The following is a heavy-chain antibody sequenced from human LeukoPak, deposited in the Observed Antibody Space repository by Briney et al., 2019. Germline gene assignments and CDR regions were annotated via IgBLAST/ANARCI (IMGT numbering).Heavy chain of an antibody. Sequence: PGGSLRLSCAASGFTFSSYSMNWVRQAPGKGLEWVSSISSSSSYIYYADSVKGRFTISRDNAKNSLYLQMNSLRAEDTAVYYCARGGLIGGEEFDYWGQGTLVTVSS. CDR1: GFTFSSYS. J-gene: IGHJ4*02. CDR3: ARGGLIGGEEFDY. D-gene: IGHD3-16*02. CDR2: ISSSSSYI. V-gene: IGHV3-21*01.